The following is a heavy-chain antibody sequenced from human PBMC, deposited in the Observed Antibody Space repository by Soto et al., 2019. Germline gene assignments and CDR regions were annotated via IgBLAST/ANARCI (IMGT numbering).Heavy chain of an antibody. D-gene: IGHD4-17*01. CDR3: ARRRSGDYATYYFDY. J-gene: IGHJ4*02. CDR2: IYWDDDK. Sequence: QITLKESGPTLVKPTQTLTLTCTFSGFSLRTGGAGVGWLRQPPGKAPEWLALIYWDDDKPYSPSLRSRLTITKDTSKYQVVLTMTNMDPVDTATYYCARRRSGDYATYYFDYWGQGILVTVSS. CDR1: GFSLRTGGAG. V-gene: IGHV2-5*02.